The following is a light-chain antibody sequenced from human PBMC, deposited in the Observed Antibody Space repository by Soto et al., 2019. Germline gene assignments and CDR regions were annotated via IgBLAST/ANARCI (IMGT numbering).Light chain of an antibody. V-gene: IGLV1-40*01. CDR1: SSNIGAGYD. CDR3: QSYDSSLSGSDV. CDR2: GNS. Sequence: QSVLTQPPSVSGAPGQRVTISCTGSSSNIGAGYDVHWYQQLPGTAPKLLIYGNSNRPSGVPDRFSGSKSGTSASLAITGLQAEDEADYYCQSYDSSLSGSDVXGTGTKVPVL. J-gene: IGLJ1*01.